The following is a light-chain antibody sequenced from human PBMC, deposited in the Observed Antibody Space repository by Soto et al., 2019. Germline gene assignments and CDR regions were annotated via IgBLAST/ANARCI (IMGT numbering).Light chain of an antibody. V-gene: IGKV1-5*03. CDR3: LQYNTYPWT. CDR2: KLS. Sequence: DIQMTQSPSTLSASIGDRVTITCRASQSVRTWLAWFQQKPGEAPKGLIYKLSYLESGVPPRFSGSGSETVLTLGINGMQADGFATYYCLQYNTYPWTFGQGTKVDI. CDR1: QSVRTW. J-gene: IGKJ1*01.